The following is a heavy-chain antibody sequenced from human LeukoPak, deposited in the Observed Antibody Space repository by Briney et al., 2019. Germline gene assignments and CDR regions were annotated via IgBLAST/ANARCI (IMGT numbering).Heavy chain of an antibody. Sequence: GGSLRLSRAASGFTFSSYAMNWVRQAPGKGLEWVSGISGSGGSTYYADSVKGRFTISRDNSKNTLYLQMNSLRVEDRALYYCAKCEVAAADNPQAYWGQGTLVTVSS. CDR3: AKCEVAAADNPQAY. J-gene: IGHJ4*02. D-gene: IGHD6-13*01. CDR2: ISGSGGST. V-gene: IGHV3-23*01. CDR1: GFTFSSYA.